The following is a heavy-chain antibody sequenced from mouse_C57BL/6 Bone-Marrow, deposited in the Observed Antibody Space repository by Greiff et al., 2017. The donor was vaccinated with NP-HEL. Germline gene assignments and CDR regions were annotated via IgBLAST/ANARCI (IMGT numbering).Heavy chain of an antibody. Sequence: VQLQQSGAELVRPGTSVKMSCKASGYTFTNYWIGWAKQRPGHGLEWIGDLYPGGGYTNYNEKFKGKAKLTADKSSSTAYMQFSSLTSEDSAIYYGARRSYLYYCDYWGQGTTLTVSS. J-gene: IGHJ2*01. D-gene: IGHD1-1*01. CDR2: LYPGGGYT. CDR3: ARRSYLYYCDY. CDR1: GYTFTNYW. V-gene: IGHV1-63*01.